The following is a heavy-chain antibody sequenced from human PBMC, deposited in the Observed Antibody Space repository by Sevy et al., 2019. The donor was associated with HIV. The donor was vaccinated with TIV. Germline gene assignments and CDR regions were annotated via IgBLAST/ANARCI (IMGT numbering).Heavy chain of an antibody. CDR1: GGSTSSGTYY. Sequence: SETLSLTCTVSGGSTSSGTYYWNWIRQPAGKGLEWIGRIYTSGSSDYSPSLKSRVTMSIDTSKNQFSLKLSSLTAADTAVYYCARATPGVTSTSGAFDPWGQGTLVTVSS. CDR3: ARATPGVTSTSGAFDP. V-gene: IGHV4-61*02. CDR2: IYTSGSS. D-gene: IGHD7-27*01. J-gene: IGHJ5*02.